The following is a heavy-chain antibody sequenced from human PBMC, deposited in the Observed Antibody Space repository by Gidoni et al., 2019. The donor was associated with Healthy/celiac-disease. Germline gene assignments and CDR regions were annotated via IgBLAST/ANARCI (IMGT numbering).Heavy chain of an antibody. J-gene: IGHJ6*02. V-gene: IGHV1-69*01. CDR1: GGTFSSYA. D-gene: IGHD3-3*01. CDR2: IIPIFGTA. CDR3: ARVSPSGYSDHYYYYYGMDV. Sequence: QVQLVQSGAEVKKPGSSVKVSCKASGGTFSSYAISWVRQAPGQGLEWMGGIIPIFGTANYAQKFQGRVTITADESTSTAYMELSSLRSEDTAVYYCARVSPSGYSDHYYYYYGMDVWGQGTTVTVSS.